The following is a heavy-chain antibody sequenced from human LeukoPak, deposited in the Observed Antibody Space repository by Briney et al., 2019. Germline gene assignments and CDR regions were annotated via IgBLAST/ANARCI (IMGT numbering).Heavy chain of an antibody. D-gene: IGHD3-10*01. CDR2: INPNSGGT. V-gene: IGHV1-2*04. Sequence: ASVKVSCKASGYTFTGYYMHWVRQAPGQGLEWMGWINPNSGGTNYAQKFQGWVTMTRDTSISTAYMELSRLRSDDTAVYYCARGEGSGENWFDPWGQGTLVTVSS. J-gene: IGHJ5*02. CDR3: ARGEGSGENWFDP. CDR1: GYTFTGYY.